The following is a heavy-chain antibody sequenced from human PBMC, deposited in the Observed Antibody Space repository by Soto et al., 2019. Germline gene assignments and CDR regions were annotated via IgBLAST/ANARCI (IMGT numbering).Heavy chain of an antibody. CDR3: AKDGYYYDSSGYYIWVDY. V-gene: IGHV3-30*18. D-gene: IGHD3-22*01. J-gene: IGHJ4*02. CDR1: GFTFSSYG. CDR2: ISYDGSNK. Sequence: PGGSLRLSYAASGFTFSSYGMHWVRQAPGKGLEWVAVISYDGSNKYYADSVKGRFTISRDNSKNTLYLQMNSLRVEDTAVYYCAKDGYYYDSSGYYIWVDYWGQGTLVTVSS.